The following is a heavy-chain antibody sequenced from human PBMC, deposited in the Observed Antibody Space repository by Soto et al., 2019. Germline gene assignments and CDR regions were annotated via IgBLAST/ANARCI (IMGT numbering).Heavy chain of an antibody. V-gene: IGHV4-39*01. D-gene: IGHD3-10*01. CDR1: GGSISSSSYY. CDR3: ARGLPSRGISMVRRGYFDY. Sequence: QLQLQESGPGLVKPSETLSLTCTVSGGSISSSSYYWGWIRQPPGKGLEWIGSIYYSGSTYYNPSLKSRVTISVDTSKNQFSLKLSSVTAADTAVYYCARGLPSRGISMVRRGYFDYWGQGTLVTVSS. CDR2: IYYSGST. J-gene: IGHJ4*02.